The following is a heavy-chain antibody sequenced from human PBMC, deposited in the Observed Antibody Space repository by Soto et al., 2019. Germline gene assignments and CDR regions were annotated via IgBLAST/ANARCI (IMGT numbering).Heavy chain of an antibody. CDR1: GFSFSTYA. D-gene: IGHD3-16*01. Sequence: EVQILESGGGLVQPGGSLRLSCAASGFSFSTYAMTWVRQAPGKGLEWVSSITYTGATTYYADSVRGRFTVSRDNSRNTVHLQMNSLRVEDTVVYYCAKGVSIVDYWGQGTLVTVSS. J-gene: IGHJ4*02. CDR3: AKGVSIVDY. V-gene: IGHV3-23*01. CDR2: ITYTGATT.